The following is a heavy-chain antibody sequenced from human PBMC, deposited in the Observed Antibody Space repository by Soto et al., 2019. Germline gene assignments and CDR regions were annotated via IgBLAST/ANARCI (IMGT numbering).Heavy chain of an antibody. D-gene: IGHD2-2*01. CDR2: IIPIFGTA. V-gene: IGHV1-69*13. J-gene: IGHJ5*02. Sequence: ASVKVSCKASGGTFSSYAISWVRQAPGQGLEWMGGIIPIFGTANYAQKFQGGVTITADESTSTAYMELSSLRSEDTAVYYCAREVPLTTVVVPAAYGVDWFDPWGQGTLVTVSS. CDR1: GGTFSSYA. CDR3: AREVPLTTVVVPAAYGVDWFDP.